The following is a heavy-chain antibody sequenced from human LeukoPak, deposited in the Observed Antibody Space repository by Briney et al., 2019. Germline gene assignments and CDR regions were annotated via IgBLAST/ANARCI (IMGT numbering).Heavy chain of an antibody. CDR2: INHSGST. CDR3: ARASPLGLNWFDP. Sequence: SETLSLTCAVYGGSFSGYYWSWIRRPPGKGLEWIGEINHSGSTNYNPSLKSRVTISVDTSMNQFSLKLNSVTAADTAVYYCARASPLGLNWFDPWGQGTLVTVSS. V-gene: IGHV4-34*01. D-gene: IGHD3/OR15-3a*01. CDR1: GGSFSGYY. J-gene: IGHJ5*02.